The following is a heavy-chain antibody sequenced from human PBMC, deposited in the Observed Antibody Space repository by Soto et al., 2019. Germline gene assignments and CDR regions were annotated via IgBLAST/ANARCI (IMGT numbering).Heavy chain of an antibody. CDR1: GFSLRNARMG. V-gene: IGHV2-26*01. Sequence: SGPTLVNPTETLTLTCTVSGFSLRNARMGVSWIRQPPGKALEWLAQTFSNAEKSYSTSLKSRLTISKDTSKSQVVLTMTDMDPVDTATYYCAHRPSGWYLFDYWGQGTLVTVSS. J-gene: IGHJ4*02. D-gene: IGHD6-19*01. CDR2: TFSNAEK. CDR3: AHRPSGWYLFDY.